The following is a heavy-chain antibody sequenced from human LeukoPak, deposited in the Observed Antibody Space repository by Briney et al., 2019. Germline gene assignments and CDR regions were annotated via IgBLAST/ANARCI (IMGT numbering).Heavy chain of an antibody. V-gene: IGHV3-33*08. D-gene: IGHD3-3*01. CDR1: KFTFSHYG. J-gene: IGHJ6*02. Sequence: PAGGSLRLSCTASKFTFSHYGMQWVRQAPGKGLEWVAVIWYDGSNKYYADSVKGRFTISRDNSKNTLYLQMNSLRAEDTAVYYCARDYDFWSGYPVYGMDVWGQGTTVTVSS. CDR3: ARDYDFWSGYPVYGMDV. CDR2: IWYDGSNK.